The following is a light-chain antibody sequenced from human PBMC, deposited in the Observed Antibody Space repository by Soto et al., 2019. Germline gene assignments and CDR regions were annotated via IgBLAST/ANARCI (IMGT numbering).Light chain of an antibody. CDR1: SSNIGAGYP. Sequence: QSVLTQPPSVSGAPGQRVTISCTGSSSNIGAGYPVHWYQQLPGTAPKLLVAGNRPSGVPDRFSVSKSGASASLAITELQAEDEADYYCQSYDSSLSRRGVFGGGTKLTVL. CDR2: G. V-gene: IGLV1-40*01. J-gene: IGLJ3*02. CDR3: QSYDSSLSRRGV.